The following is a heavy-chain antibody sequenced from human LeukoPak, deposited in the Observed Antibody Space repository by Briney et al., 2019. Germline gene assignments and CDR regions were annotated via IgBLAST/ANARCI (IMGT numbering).Heavy chain of an antibody. J-gene: IGHJ3*02. CDR2: IYPADSDT. CDR3: ASLVRTANAFDI. V-gene: IGHV5-51*01. D-gene: IGHD1-1*01. CDR1: GYSFTTFW. Sequence: GESLKISCKGSGYSFTTFWIGWVRQMPGKGLGWMGIIYPADSDTRYSPSFKGQVSISADKSINTAYLQWSSLKASDTAMYYCASLVRTANAFDIWGQGTMVTVSS.